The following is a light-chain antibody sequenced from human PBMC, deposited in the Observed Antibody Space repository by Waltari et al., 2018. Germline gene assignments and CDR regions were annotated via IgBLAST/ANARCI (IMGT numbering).Light chain of an antibody. CDR3: LQRSNWPPT. V-gene: IGKV3-11*01. Sequence: EIILTQSPATLSLSPGDRATLPCRASQSVGNSLSWYQQKPGQAPRLLIYNASTRPTGIPARFGGSGSGTDFTLTIGSLEPEDFAVYFCLQRSNWPPTFGGGTTVESK. CDR1: QSVGNS. J-gene: IGKJ4*01. CDR2: NAS.